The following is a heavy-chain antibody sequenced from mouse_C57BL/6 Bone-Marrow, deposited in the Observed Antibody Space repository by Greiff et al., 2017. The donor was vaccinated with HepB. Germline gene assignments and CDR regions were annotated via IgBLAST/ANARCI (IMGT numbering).Heavy chain of an antibody. J-gene: IGHJ4*01. V-gene: IGHV3-8*01. CDR2: ISYSGST. D-gene: IGHD2-4*01. CDR3: ARLGGLRHYAMDY. CDR1: GYSITSDY. Sequence: EVQLQQSGPGLAKPSQTLSLTCSVTGYSITSDYWNWIRKLPGNKLEYMGYISYSGSTYYNPSLKSRISITRDTSKNQYYLQLNSVTTEDTATYYCARLGGLRHYAMDYWGQGTSVTVSS.